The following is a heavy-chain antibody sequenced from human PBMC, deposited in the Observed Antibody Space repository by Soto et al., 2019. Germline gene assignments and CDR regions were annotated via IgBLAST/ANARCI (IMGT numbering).Heavy chain of an antibody. Sequence: EVQLVESGGGVVRPGGSLRLSCAASGFTFDDYGMSWVRQAPGKGLEWVSGINWNGGSTGYADSVKGRFTISRDNAKNALSLEMNRLRAEATALYYCASGIVGATTYGMDVWGQGTTVTVSS. CDR2: INWNGGST. CDR1: GFTFDDYG. D-gene: IGHD1-26*01. CDR3: ASGIVGATTYGMDV. V-gene: IGHV3-20*04. J-gene: IGHJ6*02.